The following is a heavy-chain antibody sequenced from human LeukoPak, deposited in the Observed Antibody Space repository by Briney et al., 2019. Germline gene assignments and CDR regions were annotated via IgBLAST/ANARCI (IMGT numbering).Heavy chain of an antibody. J-gene: IGHJ4*02. CDR2: IFYSGRT. CDR3: AKRGVYGSGSYFGY. CDR1: GGSMSSGSDY. Sequence: SETLSLTCTVSGGSMSSGSDYWGWIRQTPGKGLEWMGNIFYSGRTYYKPSLKSRVTISVDTSKNQFSLKLNYVTAADTAVYYCAKRGVYGSGSYFGYWGQGTLVTVSS. V-gene: IGHV4-39*01. D-gene: IGHD3-10*01.